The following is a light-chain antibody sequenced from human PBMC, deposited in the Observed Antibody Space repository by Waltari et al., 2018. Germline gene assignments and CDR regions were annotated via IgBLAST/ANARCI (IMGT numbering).Light chain of an antibody. CDR3: MQTLQAPRT. Sequence: DIVMTQSPLSLPVTPGEPASLSCRSSQSLLDTNGHKYLDWYLQKPGQSPQLLIYLGSSRASWVPDRFSGSGSGSYFTLNISRVEAEDVGIYYCMQTLQAPRTFGQGTKLEIK. J-gene: IGKJ2*01. CDR2: LGS. V-gene: IGKV2-28*01. CDR1: QSLLDTNGHKY.